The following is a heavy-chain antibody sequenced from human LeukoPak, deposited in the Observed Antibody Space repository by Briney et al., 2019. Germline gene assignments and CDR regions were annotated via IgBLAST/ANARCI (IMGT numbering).Heavy chain of an antibody. CDR2: TYYSGST. CDR1: GGSISSGDYY. V-gene: IGHV4-30-4*01. CDR3: ARDTIFGVVTYFDY. Sequence: SETLSLTCTVSGGSISSGDYYWSWIRQPPGKGLEWIGYTYYSGSTYYNPSLKSRVTISVDTSKNQFSLKLSSVTAADTAVYYCARDTIFGVVTYFDYWGQGTLVTVSS. J-gene: IGHJ4*02. D-gene: IGHD3-3*01.